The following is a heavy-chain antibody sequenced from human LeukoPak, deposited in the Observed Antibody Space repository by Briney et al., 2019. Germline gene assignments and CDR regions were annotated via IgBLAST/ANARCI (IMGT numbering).Heavy chain of an antibody. V-gene: IGHV3-7*01. D-gene: IGHD6-19*01. CDR3: ARDTAGMDY. CDR1: RFTFSSYW. CDR2: IKQDGSEK. Sequence: GCSLRLSCAVSRFTFSSYWMNWVRQAPGKGLEWAANIKQDGSEKYYVDSVKGRFTISRDNAKNSLYLQMNSLRAEDTAVYYCARDTAGMDYWGQGTLVTVSS. J-gene: IGHJ4*02.